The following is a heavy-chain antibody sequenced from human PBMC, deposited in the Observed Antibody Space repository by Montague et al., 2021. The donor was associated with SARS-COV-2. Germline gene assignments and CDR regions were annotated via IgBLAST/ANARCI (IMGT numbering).Heavy chain of an antibody. J-gene: IGHJ6*02. D-gene: IGHD6-6*01. Sequence: CAISGDSVSTHSGDWVWMRQSPSRGLEWLCRPYHRSQWYNDYAVSLKTRITITPDTSKNLFSLQLRSVTPDDTAVYYCARMAVAPRPGAYYGMDVWGQGPTVTVSS. CDR3: ARMAVAPRPGAYYGMDV. V-gene: IGHV6-1*01. CDR2: PYHRSQWYN. CDR1: GDSVSTHSGD.